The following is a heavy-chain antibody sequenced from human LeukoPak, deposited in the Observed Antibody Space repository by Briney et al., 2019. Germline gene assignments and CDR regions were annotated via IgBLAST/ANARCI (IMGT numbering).Heavy chain of an antibody. D-gene: IGHD3-22*01. Sequence: SETLSLTCTVSGDSISNYYWGWIRQPAGKGLEWIGRIYTTGGTDYNPSLKSRVTISVDKSNNQFSLRLSSVTAADTAMYYCAREFRDVIRSGYYYDSWGQGTLVTVSS. CDR3: AREFRDVIRSGYYYDS. CDR1: GDSISNYY. J-gene: IGHJ5*01. CDR2: IYTTGGT. V-gene: IGHV4-4*07.